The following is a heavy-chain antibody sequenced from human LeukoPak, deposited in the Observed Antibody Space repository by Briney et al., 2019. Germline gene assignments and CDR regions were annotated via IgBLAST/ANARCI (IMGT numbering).Heavy chain of an antibody. D-gene: IGHD2-2*01. Sequence: SETLSLTCTVSGGSISSYYWSWIQQPPGKGLEWIGYIYYSGSTNYNPSLKSRVTISVDTSKNQFSLKLSSVTAADTAVYYCARVLYCSSTSCSDFGNWFDPWGQGTLVTVSS. V-gene: IGHV4-59*01. CDR1: GGSISSYY. J-gene: IGHJ5*02. CDR2: IYYSGST. CDR3: ARVLYCSSTSCSDFGNWFDP.